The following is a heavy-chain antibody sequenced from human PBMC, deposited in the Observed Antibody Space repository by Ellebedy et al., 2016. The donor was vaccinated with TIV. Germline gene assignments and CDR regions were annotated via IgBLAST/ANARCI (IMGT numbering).Heavy chain of an antibody. CDR1: GFTFSAFE. CDR2: IGHTGETV. J-gene: IGHJ4*02. CDR3: ARPSYQLLSYYFDS. Sequence: GESLKISCAASGFTFSAFEMGWVRQAPGKGLEWISYIGHTGETVYYADSVQGRFTVSRDNAKNSLYLQMSDLRAEDTAVYYCARPSYQLLSYYFDSWGQGTLVTVSS. V-gene: IGHV3-48*03. D-gene: IGHD2-2*01.